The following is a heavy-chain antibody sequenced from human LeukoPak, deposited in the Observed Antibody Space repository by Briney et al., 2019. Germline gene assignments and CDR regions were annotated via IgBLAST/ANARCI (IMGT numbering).Heavy chain of an antibody. J-gene: IGHJ3*01. CDR2: IYSNGST. CDR3: ARPHSGRYAYTFDV. V-gene: IGHV3-53*01. CDR1: GLSVSTNY. D-gene: IGHD1-26*01. Sequence: GRSLRLSCAVSGLSVSTNYMSWVRQAPGKGLECVSFIYSNGSTYYTDSVRGRFTISRDNSKNTLYLQMSSLRAEDTAVYYCARPHSGRYAYTFDVWGQGTMVTVSS.